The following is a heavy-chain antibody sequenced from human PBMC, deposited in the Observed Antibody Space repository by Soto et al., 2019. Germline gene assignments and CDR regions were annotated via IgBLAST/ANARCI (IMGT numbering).Heavy chain of an antibody. CDR1: GFTFSSYA. D-gene: IGHD1-26*01. V-gene: IGHV3-64*04. J-gene: IGHJ3*02. CDR2: ITSNGGNT. CDR3: AKAIVGVTLAAFDI. Sequence: GGSLRLSCAASGFTFSSYAMHWVRQAPWKGLEYVSVITSNGGNTYYADSVKGRFTISRDNSKNTLFLQMNSLRAEDTAVYYCAKAIVGVTLAAFDIWGQGTMVTVSS.